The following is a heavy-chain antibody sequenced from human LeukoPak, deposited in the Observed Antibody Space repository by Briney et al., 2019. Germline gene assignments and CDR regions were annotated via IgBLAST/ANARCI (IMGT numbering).Heavy chain of an antibody. CDR3: ARVFEVYYYYMDV. CDR1: GRSMSSHY. J-gene: IGHJ6*03. V-gene: IGHV4-59*11. CDR2: IYYSGST. Sequence: PSESLSLTSTVSGRSMSSHYWSWIRQPPGNGLEWIGYIYYSGSTNYNPSLKSRVTISVDTSKNQFSLKRSSVTAADTAVYYCARVFEVYYYYMDVWGKGTTVTVSS.